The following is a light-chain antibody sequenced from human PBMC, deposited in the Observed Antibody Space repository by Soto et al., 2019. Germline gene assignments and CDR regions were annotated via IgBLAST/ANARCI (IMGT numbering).Light chain of an antibody. CDR2: SAS. CDR1: QNLGPLY. CDR3: QQYGSSPGA. Sequence: EIVLTQSPGTLSLSPGERGTLSCMASQNLGPLYLAWFQQKSGQAPRLLIYSASRRATGIPDRFSGSGSGTDFTLTISRLEPEDFAVYYCQQYGSSPGAFGQGTKVDIK. J-gene: IGKJ1*01. V-gene: IGKV3-20*01.